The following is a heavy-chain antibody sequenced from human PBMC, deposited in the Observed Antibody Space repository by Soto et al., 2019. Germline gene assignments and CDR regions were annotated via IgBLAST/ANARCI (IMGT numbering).Heavy chain of an antibody. CDR2: LSGSGGRT. J-gene: IGHJ4*02. V-gene: IGHV3-23*01. Sequence: EVSLLESGGGLVQPGGSLRLSCTASGFSFSSYAMSWVRQAPGKGLEWVSSLSGSGGRTHYAESVKGRFTISRDNSKHTVDLTMNSLSVGDTAVYYSTVVANAYWGQGTLVTVSS. CDR1: GFSFSSYA. CDR3: TVVANAY. D-gene: IGHD1-26*01.